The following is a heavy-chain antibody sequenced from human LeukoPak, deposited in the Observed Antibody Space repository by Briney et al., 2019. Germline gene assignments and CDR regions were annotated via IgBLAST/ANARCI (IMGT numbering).Heavy chain of an antibody. Sequence: GGSLRLSCAASGFTFSDYYMSWIRQAPGKGLKWVSYISSSGSTIYYADSVKGRFTISRDNAKNSLYLQMNSLRAEDTAVYYCARDSSKGNYYDSSGCDYWGQGTLVTVSS. J-gene: IGHJ4*02. V-gene: IGHV3-11*01. D-gene: IGHD3-22*01. CDR2: ISSSGSTI. CDR1: GFTFSDYY. CDR3: ARDSSKGNYYDSSGCDY.